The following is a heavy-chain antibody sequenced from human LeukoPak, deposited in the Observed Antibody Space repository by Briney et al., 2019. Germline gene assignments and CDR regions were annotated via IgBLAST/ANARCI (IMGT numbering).Heavy chain of an antibody. D-gene: IGHD3-22*01. CDR2: IYYSGST. J-gene: IGHJ4*02. Sequence: SETLSLTCTVSGGSISSGDYYWSWIRQPPGKGLEWIGYIYYSGSTYYNPSLKSRVTISVDTSKNQFSLKLSSVTAADTAVYYCARGYYYDSSGYPGGEFDYWGQGTLVTVSS. V-gene: IGHV4-30-4*01. CDR3: ARGYYYDSSGYPGGEFDY. CDR1: GGSISSGDYY.